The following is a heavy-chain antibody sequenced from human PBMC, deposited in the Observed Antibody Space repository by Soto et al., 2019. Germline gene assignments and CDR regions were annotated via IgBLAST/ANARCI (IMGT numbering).Heavy chain of an antibody. CDR3: ARGQRFSDWFDP. J-gene: IGHJ5*02. V-gene: IGHV4-4*07. D-gene: IGHD3-3*01. Sequence: PSAPLSLTCTVSGGSMISYHWTWIRQPAGKGLEWIGRVYSSGGTHYNPSLKSRVTISLDTSKSQFSLRLLSVTDADTAVYYCARGQRFSDWFDPWGQGTLVTVSS. CDR1: GGSMISYH. CDR2: VYSSGGT.